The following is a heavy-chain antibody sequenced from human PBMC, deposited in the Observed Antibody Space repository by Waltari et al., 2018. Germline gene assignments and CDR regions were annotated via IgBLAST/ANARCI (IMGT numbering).Heavy chain of an antibody. D-gene: IGHD3-22*01. CDR3: ATCYYYDSSGNYYVSDY. CDR2: IKRDGSST. J-gene: IGHJ4*02. Sequence: EVQLVESGGGLVQPGGSLRLSCAASGITFSRYWMHWVRQAPGKGLVGISRIKRDGSSTSYADSVKGRFTISRDNAKNTLYLQMNSLRAEDTAVYYCATCYYYDSSGNYYVSDYWGQGTLVTVSS. V-gene: IGHV3-74*01. CDR1: GITFSRYW.